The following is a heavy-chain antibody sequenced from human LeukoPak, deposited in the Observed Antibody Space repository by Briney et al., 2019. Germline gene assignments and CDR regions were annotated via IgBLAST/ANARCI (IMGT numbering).Heavy chain of an antibody. J-gene: IGHJ4*02. CDR1: GFTFSSYG. V-gene: IGHV3-30*03. D-gene: IGHD1-1*01. Sequence: GRSLRLSCTASGFTFSSYGMHWVRQAPGKGLEWEAVISYDGNNKYYADSVKGRFTISRDNSKNTLHLQMNSLKTEDTAVYHCTRDRGAYNLYDYWGQGTLVTVSS. CDR2: ISYDGNNK. CDR3: TRDRGAYNLYDY.